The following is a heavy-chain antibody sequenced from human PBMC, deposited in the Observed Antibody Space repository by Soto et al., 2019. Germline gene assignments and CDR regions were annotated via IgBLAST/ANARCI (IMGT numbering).Heavy chain of an antibody. CDR3: AREGGLGYCSRTSCLNDY. CDR1: GYTFTSYN. D-gene: IGHD2-2*01. CDR2: MNPNSGDT. J-gene: IGHJ4*02. Sequence: QVQLVQSGTEVKKPGASVKVSCKASGYTFTSYNINWVRQATGQGLEWMGWMNPNSGDTGYAQKFQGRVTMTVSTSTSTAYMELSSLRSEDTAVYYCAREGGLGYCSRTSCLNDYWGQGTLVTVSS. V-gene: IGHV1-8*01.